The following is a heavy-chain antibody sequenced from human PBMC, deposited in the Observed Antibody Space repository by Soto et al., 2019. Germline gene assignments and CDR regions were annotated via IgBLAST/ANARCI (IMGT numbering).Heavy chain of an antibody. Sequence: QVQLVESGGGVVQPGRSLRLSCAASGFTFSSYGMHWVRQAPGKGLELVAVIWYDGSNKYYADSVKGRFTISRDNAKNTLYLQMNSLRAEDTAVYYCARDFWGPADYWGQGTLVTVSS. CDR3: ARDFWGPADY. J-gene: IGHJ4*02. D-gene: IGHD3-16*01. V-gene: IGHV3-33*01. CDR2: IWYDGSNK. CDR1: GFTFSSYG.